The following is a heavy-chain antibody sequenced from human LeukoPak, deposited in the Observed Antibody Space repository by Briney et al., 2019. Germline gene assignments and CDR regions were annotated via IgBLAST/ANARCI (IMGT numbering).Heavy chain of an antibody. J-gene: IGHJ4*02. CDR3: AKDMWRRDGYNPLGIFDY. CDR2: ISGSGDST. D-gene: IGHD5-24*01. V-gene: IGHV3-23*01. Sequence: GSLELSCAAAGITFSSYALSWVRQAPGEGLGWVSAISGSGDSTYYADSVKGRFTISRDNSKNTVSLQMNSLGAEDTAVYYCAKDMWRRDGYNPLGIFDYWGQGTLVTVS. CDR1: GITFSSYA.